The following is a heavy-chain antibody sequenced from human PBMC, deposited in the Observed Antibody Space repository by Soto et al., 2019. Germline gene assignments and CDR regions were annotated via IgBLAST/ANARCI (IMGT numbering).Heavy chain of an antibody. CDR3: ARGLASGDY. CDR2: VNPNGGST. J-gene: IGHJ4*02. V-gene: IGHV1-46*01. CDR1: GYTFTNFY. D-gene: IGHD6-6*01. Sequence: QVQLVQSGAEVKEPGASVKISCKGSGYTFTNFYIHWVRQAPGQGLEWMGIVNPNGGSTNYAQNFKSRITISRVTSTSTVYMDLSSLRSEDTAVYYCARGLASGDYWGQGTLVTVSS.